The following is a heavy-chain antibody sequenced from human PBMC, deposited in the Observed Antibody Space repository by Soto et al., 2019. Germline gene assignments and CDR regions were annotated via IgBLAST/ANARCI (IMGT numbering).Heavy chain of an antibody. CDR3: APMGV. CDR1: GFTFRSYA. V-gene: IGHV3-23*01. J-gene: IGHJ6*02. Sequence: GGSLRLSCGASGFTFRSYAMSWVRQAPGKGLEWVSAISVSDNSTYYADSVKGRFTISRDNSKNTLYLQMSSLRADDTAVYYCAPMGVWGQGTTVTVSS. CDR2: ISVSDNST.